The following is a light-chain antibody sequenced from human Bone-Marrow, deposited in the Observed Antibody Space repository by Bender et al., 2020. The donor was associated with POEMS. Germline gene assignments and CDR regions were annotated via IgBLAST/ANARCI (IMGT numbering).Light chain of an antibody. CDR2: GYN. Sequence: QSVLTQPPSASATPGQRVTISCTGSSSNTGSGYDINWYQHLPGTAPKLLIYGYNNRPSGVPDRFSGSKSGTSASLAITGLQAEDEGDYYCQSYDNSLGGWVFGGGTKLTVL. V-gene: IGLV1-40*01. CDR3: QSYDNSLGGWV. J-gene: IGLJ3*02. CDR1: SSNTGSGYD.